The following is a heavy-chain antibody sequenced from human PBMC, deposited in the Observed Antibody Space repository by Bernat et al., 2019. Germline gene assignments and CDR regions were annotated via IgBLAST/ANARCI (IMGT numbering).Heavy chain of an antibody. CDR2: IVVGSGNT. CDR3: AALIGSGYYWDFDY. V-gene: IGHV1-58*01. D-gene: IGHD3-22*01. CDR1: GFTFTSSA. J-gene: IGHJ4*02. Sequence: QLVQSGAEVKKPGASVKVSCKASGFTFTSSAVQWVRQARGQRLEWIGWIVVGSGNTNYAQKFQERVTSTRDMSTSTAYMELSSLRYEDTAVYYCAALIGSGYYWDFDYWGQGTLVTVSS.